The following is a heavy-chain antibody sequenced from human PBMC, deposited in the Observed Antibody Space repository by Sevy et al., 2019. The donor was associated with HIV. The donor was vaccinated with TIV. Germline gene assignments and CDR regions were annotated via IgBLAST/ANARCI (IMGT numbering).Heavy chain of an antibody. CDR1: GYTFTSYG. D-gene: IGHD4-4*01. Sequence: ASVKVSCKASGYTFTSYGISWVRQAPGQGLEWMGWISAYNGNTNYAQKLQGRVTMTTDTSTSTAYMELRSLRSDDTAVYYCARSDQPNFYSNYAGYYYYYYGMDVWGQGTTVTVSS. CDR2: ISAYNGNT. J-gene: IGHJ6*02. V-gene: IGHV1-18*01. CDR3: ARSDQPNFYSNYAGYYYYYYGMDV.